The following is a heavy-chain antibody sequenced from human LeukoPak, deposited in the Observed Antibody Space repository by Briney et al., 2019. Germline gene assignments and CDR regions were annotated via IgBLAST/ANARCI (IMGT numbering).Heavy chain of an antibody. D-gene: IGHD3-3*01. Sequence: ASVKVSCKASGYTFTGYYMHWVRQAPGQGLEWMGWINPNSGGTNYAQKFQGRVTMTRGTSISTAYMELSRLRSDDTAVYYCAREPAIAIFGVVITTNFDYWGQGTLVTVSS. J-gene: IGHJ4*02. CDR2: INPNSGGT. CDR3: AREPAIAIFGVVITTNFDY. CDR1: GYTFTGYY. V-gene: IGHV1-2*02.